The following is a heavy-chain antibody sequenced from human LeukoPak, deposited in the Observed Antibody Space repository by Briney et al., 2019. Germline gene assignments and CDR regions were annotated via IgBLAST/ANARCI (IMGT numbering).Heavy chain of an antibody. D-gene: IGHD1-26*01. J-gene: IGHJ6*03. CDR3: ARVRGSSGSYEYYHYMDV. Sequence: SETLSLTCTVSGGSISSSSYYWSWIRQPAGKGLEWIGRIYTSGSTNYNPSLKSRVTMSVDTSKKQFSLKLSSVTAADTAVYYCARVRGSSGSYEYYHYMDVWGKGTTVTISS. CDR2: IYTSGST. V-gene: IGHV4-61*02. CDR1: GGSISSSSYY.